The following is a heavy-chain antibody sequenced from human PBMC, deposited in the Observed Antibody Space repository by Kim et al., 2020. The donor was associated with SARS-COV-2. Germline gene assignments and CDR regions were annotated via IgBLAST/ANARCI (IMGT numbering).Heavy chain of an antibody. V-gene: IGHV3-74*01. Sequence: GGSLRLSCAASGFTFKTYTMYWLRQAPGMGLVWVARITSDDSDTSYADSVKGRFTISRDNANNRLYLQMNSLSAEDTAIYYCSRGHYGPDYWGQGTLVTVSS. D-gene: IGHD3-10*01. CDR2: ITSDDSDT. J-gene: IGHJ4*02. CDR3: SRGHYGPDY. CDR1: GFTFKTYT.